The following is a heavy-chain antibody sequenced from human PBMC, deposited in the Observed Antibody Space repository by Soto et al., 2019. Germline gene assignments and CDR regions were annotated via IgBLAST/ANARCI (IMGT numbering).Heavy chain of an antibody. CDR2: INSDGSTT. CDR1: GFTFSNYW. D-gene: IGHD6-13*01. J-gene: IGHJ4*02. Sequence: EVQLVESGGGLVQPGGSLRLSCAASGFTFSNYWMHWVRQAPGKGLVWVSRINSDGSTTSYADSVKGRFTISRDNAKNTLYLQMNTLRAEDTAVYYCARVGQTAAGAYWGQGTLVTVSS. CDR3: ARVGQTAAGAY. V-gene: IGHV3-74*01.